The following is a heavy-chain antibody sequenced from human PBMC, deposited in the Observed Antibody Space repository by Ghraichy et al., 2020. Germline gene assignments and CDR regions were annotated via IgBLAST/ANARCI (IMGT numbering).Heavy chain of an antibody. J-gene: IGHJ4*02. V-gene: IGHV3-7*01. CDR3: ARCTWLRYSSGCHWGY. CDR1: GFTFSSYW. CDR2: IKQDGSEK. D-gene: IGHD6-19*01. Sequence: GGSLRLSCAASGFTFSSYWMSWVRQAPGKGLEWVANIKQDGSEKYYVDSVKGRFTISRDNAKNSLYLQMNSLRAEDTAVYYCARCTWLRYSSGCHWGYWGQGTLVTVSS.